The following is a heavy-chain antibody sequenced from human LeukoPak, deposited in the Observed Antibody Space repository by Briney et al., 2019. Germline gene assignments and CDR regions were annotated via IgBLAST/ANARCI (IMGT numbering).Heavy chain of an antibody. CDR1: GYTFTSYG. CDR2: ISAYNGNT. J-gene: IGHJ4*02. CDR3: ARWVVAATPVSLDY. V-gene: IGHV1-18*01. D-gene: IGHD2-15*01. Sequence: ASVKVSCKASGYTFTSYGISWVRQAPGQGLEWMGWISAYNGNTNYTQKLQGRVTMTTDTSTSTAYMELRSLRSDDTAVYYCARWVVAATPVSLDYWGQGTLVTVSS.